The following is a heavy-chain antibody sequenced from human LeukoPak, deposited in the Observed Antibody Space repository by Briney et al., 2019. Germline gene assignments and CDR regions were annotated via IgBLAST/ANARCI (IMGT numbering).Heavy chain of an antibody. D-gene: IGHD6-19*01. J-gene: IGHJ6*02. CDR3: ARGGIWVAVAGTDYYYGMDV. Sequence: ASVKVSCKASGYTFTSYDINWVRQATGQGLEWMGWMNPNSGNTGYAQKFQGRVTMTRNTSISTAYMELSSLRSEDTAVYYCARGGIWVAVAGTDYYYGMDVWGQGTTVTVSS. CDR2: MNPNSGNT. CDR1: GYTFTSYD. V-gene: IGHV1-8*01.